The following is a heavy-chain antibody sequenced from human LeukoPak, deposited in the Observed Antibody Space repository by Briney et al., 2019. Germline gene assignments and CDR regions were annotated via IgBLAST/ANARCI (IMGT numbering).Heavy chain of an antibody. V-gene: IGHV1-8*03. Sequence: ASVKVSCKASGYTFTSYDINWVRQATGQGLEWMGWMNPNSGNTGYAQKFQGRVTITRNTSISTAYMELSSLRSEDTAVYYCARESRMYYFDYWGQGTLVTVSS. D-gene: IGHD2-15*01. CDR2: MNPNSGNT. CDR3: ARESRMYYFDY. CDR1: GYTFTSYD. J-gene: IGHJ4*02.